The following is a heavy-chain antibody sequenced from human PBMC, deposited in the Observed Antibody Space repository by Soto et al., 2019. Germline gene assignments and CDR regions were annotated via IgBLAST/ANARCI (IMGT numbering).Heavy chain of an antibody. CDR3: AKCIVSASIDTWYYYYMDV. V-gene: IGHV3-30*18. CDR1: GFTFSSYG. Sequence: GGSLRLSCAASGFTFSSYGMHWVRQAPGKGLEWVAVISYDGSNKYYADSVKGRFTISRDNSKNTLYLQMNSLRAEDTAVYYCAKCIVSASIDTWYYYYMDVWGKGTTVTVSS. CDR2: ISYDGSNK. D-gene: IGHD1-26*01. J-gene: IGHJ6*03.